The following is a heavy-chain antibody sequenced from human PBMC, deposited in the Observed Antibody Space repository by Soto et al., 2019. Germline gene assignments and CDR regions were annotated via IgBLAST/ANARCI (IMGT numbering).Heavy chain of an antibody. CDR2: IKSKTDGGTT. J-gene: IGHJ4*02. CDR1: GFTFRNAW. V-gene: IGHV3-15*01. D-gene: IGHD2-2*01. Sequence: GGSLRLSFAASGFTFRNAWMSWFRQAPGKGLEWVGRIKSKTDGGTTDYAAPVKGRFTISRDDSKNTLYLQMNSLKTEDTAVYYCTTVLPRVVPAAIQPNDYWGQGT. CDR3: TTVLPRVVPAAIQPNDY.